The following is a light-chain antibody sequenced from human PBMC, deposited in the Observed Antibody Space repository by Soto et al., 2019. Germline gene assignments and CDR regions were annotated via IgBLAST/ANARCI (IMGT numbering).Light chain of an antibody. Sequence: ETVLTPSPAPLPLSPGERPTLFCRSSKSGSSYLAWYQQKPGQAPRLLIYDASNRANGIPARFSGSGSGTDFTLTISSLEPEDFAVYYCQQRSNWPPFTLGQGTRLEIK. CDR1: KSGSSY. CDR3: QQRSNWPPFT. V-gene: IGKV3-11*01. J-gene: IGKJ5*01. CDR2: DAS.